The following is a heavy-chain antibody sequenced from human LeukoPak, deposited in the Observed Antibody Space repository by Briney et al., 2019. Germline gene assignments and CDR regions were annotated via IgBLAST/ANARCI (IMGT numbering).Heavy chain of an antibody. J-gene: IGHJ3*01. CDR3: AKEIDGFDV. V-gene: IGHV3-23*01. Sequence: GGSLRLSCAASGFTFSSYGMSWVRQAPGKGLEWVSTITGNSGNTYYADSVKGRFTISRDNAKNTMFLQMNNLRAEDTAVYYCAKEIDGFDVWGQGTLVTVSS. CDR1: GFTFSSYG. CDR2: ITGNSGNT.